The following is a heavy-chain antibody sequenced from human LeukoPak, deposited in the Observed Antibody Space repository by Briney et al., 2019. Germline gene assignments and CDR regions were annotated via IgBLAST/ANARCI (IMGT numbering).Heavy chain of an antibody. Sequence: SVKLSCKASGGTFSSYAISWVRQAPGQGLEWMGRIIPILGIANYAQKFQGRVTITADKSTSTAYMELSSLRSEDTAVYYCARDPSSGCSIHKFDYWGQGTLVTVSS. CDR2: IIPILGIA. D-gene: IGHD6-19*01. CDR1: GGTFSSYA. J-gene: IGHJ4*02. V-gene: IGHV1-69*04. CDR3: ARDPSSGCSIHKFDY.